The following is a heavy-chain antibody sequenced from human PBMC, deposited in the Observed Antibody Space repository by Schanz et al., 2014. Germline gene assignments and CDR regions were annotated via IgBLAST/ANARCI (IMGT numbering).Heavy chain of an antibody. CDR1: GFTFRTYG. J-gene: IGHJ4*02. V-gene: IGHV3-NL1*01. Sequence: QVHLVESGGGVVQPGGSLRLSCAASGFTFRTYGMHWVRQAPGKGLEWVSGISDRGDGTNYGDSVRGRFTISRDNSRNTVYLQMNNVGVDDTATYYCVKTDAGWRFDYWGQGTLVIVSS. CDR2: ISDRGDGT. D-gene: IGHD6-19*01. CDR3: VKTDAGWRFDY.